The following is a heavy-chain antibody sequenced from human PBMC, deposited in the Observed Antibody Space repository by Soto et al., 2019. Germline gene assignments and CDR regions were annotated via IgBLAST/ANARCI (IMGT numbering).Heavy chain of an antibody. D-gene: IGHD3-16*01. CDR2: ITASGYSA. J-gene: IGHJ4*02. CDR1: GLAFSNYA. Sequence: EAQLLESGGGLVQPGGSLRLSCAASGLAFSNYAMTWVRQAPGKGLEWVSIITASGYSAYYGGAVKGRFTTSRDNSRSTLYLQMHGLRADDPAVDYCAKGDLLWDPFDFWGQGTLVTVSS. CDR3: AKGDLLWDPFDF. V-gene: IGHV3-23*01.